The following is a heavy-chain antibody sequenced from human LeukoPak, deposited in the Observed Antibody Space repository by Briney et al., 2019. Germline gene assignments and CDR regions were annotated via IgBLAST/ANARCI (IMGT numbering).Heavy chain of an antibody. CDR3: ARDTTRGANYYHYYMDV. V-gene: IGHV3-21*01. CDR1: GFTFSSYS. Sequence: PGGSLRLSCAASGFTFSSYSMNWVRQAPGKGLEWVSSISSSSSYIYYADSVKGRFTISRDNAKNSLYLQMNSLRAEDTAVYYCARDTTRGANYYHYYMDVWGKGTTVTVSS. D-gene: IGHD1-26*01. J-gene: IGHJ6*03. CDR2: ISSSSSYI.